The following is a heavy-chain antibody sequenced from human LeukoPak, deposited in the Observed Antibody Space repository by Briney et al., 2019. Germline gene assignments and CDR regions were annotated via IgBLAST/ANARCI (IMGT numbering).Heavy chain of an antibody. CDR2: IYYSGST. J-gene: IGHJ4*02. Sequence: SETLSLTCTVSGGSISSSSYYWGWIRQPPGKGLEWIGSIYYSGSTYYNPSLKSRVTISVDTSKNQFSLKLSSVTAADTAVYYCARVGIGAAAGTGFDYWGQGTLVTVSS. CDR3: ARVGIGAAAGTGFDY. CDR1: GGSISSSSYY. V-gene: IGHV4-39*07. D-gene: IGHD6-13*01.